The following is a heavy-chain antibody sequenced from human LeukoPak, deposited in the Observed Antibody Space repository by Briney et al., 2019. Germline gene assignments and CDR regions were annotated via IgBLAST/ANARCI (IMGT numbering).Heavy chain of an antibody. J-gene: IGHJ4*02. CDR3: ARLGLHGSGTYYFFDY. D-gene: IGHD3-10*01. CDR2: IDPNTGDT. V-gene: IGHV1-2*06. Sequence: RASVKVSCKASGQSLTGYFIHWVRQAPGQGLEWVGRIDPNTGDTIYAQNLQGRVTVTSATSISTAYMELSRLTSDDTAVYFCARLGLHGSGTYYFFDYWGQGTLVTVSS. CDR1: GQSLTGYF.